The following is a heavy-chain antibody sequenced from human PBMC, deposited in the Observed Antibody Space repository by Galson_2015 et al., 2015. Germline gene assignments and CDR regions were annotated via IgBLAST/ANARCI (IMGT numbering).Heavy chain of an antibody. CDR3: ALHITTVITGSSWFDP. J-gene: IGHJ5*02. D-gene: IGHD4-11*01. CDR2: TYWDDDK. Sequence: ALVTPTPTLTMSCTFSGFSLSTGRVGVGRIRQPPGKGLEWLILTYWDDDKRYSPSLKNRLTITKDTTKNQVVLTMTNMVPVDTATHYCALHITTVITGSSWFDPWAQRTLVAAST. CDR1: GFSLSTGRVG. V-gene: IGHV2-5*02.